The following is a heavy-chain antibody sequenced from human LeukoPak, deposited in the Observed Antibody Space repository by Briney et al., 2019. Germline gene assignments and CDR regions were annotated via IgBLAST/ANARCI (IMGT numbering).Heavy chain of an antibody. Sequence: ASVKVSCKASRYTFTDYHMHWVRQAPGQGLEWMGRINPDSGDTHYAQKFQGRVIMTRDTSISTAYMELSSLRSDDTAMYYCASGLSSLFSFGAALDYYMDVWGKGTPVTVSS. D-gene: IGHD5-18*01. V-gene: IGHV1-2*02. CDR2: INPDSGDT. CDR3: ASGLSSLFSFGAALDYYMDV. J-gene: IGHJ6*03. CDR1: RYTFTDYH.